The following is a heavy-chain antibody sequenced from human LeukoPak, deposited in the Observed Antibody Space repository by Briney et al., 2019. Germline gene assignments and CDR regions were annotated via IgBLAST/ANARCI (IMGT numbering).Heavy chain of an antibody. V-gene: IGHV3-48*04. CDR3: ARGGGLDV. CDR1: GFTFNTYT. Sequence: GGSLRLSCAASGFTFNTYTMNWVRQAPGKGLEWVSYISGSSGIIDYADSVRGRFTISRDNAKNSLYLQMSNLRAEDTAVYFCARGGGLDVWGQGATVTVSS. J-gene: IGHJ6*02. CDR2: ISGSSGII. D-gene: IGHD3-16*01.